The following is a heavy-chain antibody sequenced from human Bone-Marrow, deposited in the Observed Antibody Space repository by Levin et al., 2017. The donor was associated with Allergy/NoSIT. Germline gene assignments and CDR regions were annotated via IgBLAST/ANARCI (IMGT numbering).Heavy chain of an antibody. CDR2: TYNPGNT. Sequence: SETLSLTCTVSGESVSSSGFYWTWIRQYPGKGLEWFGHTYNPGNTSYNPSLKSRVSISEDRSKNQFSLKLDSVTAADTAVYYCARESVYYGSGSWIDCWGQGTLVTVSS. V-gene: IGHV4-31*02. CDR1: GESVSSSGFY. J-gene: IGHJ4*02. D-gene: IGHD3-10*01. CDR3: ARESVYYGSGSWIDC.